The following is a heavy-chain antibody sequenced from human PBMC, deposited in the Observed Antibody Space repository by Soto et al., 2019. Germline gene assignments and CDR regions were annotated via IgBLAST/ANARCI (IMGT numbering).Heavy chain of an antibody. J-gene: IGHJ6*02. V-gene: IGHV3-66*01. CDR1: GFTVNSNY. Sequence: GGSLRLSCAASGFTVNSNYMSWVRQAPGKGLEWVSLIYGDGNSYYADSVKGRFTISRDNSKNTLYLQMNSLRAEDTALYYCAKGRSYYYYYGVDVWGQGTTVTVSS. CDR2: IYGDGNS. CDR3: AKGRSYYYYYGVDV.